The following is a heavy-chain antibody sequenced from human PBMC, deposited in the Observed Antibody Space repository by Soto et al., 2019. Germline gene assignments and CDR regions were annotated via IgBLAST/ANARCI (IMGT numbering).Heavy chain of an antibody. J-gene: IGHJ5*02. D-gene: IGHD3-22*01. Sequence: PGGSLRLSCTASGFTLDENAMSWFRQAPGKGLEWVGFIRSKVYGETTEYAASVEGRFTISRDDSKSITYLQMNSLKTEDTAVYYCTRAYDNSRYWFDPWGQGTLVTVSS. CDR3: TRAYDNSRYWFDP. CDR2: IRSKVYGETT. V-gene: IGHV3-49*03. CDR1: GFTLDENA.